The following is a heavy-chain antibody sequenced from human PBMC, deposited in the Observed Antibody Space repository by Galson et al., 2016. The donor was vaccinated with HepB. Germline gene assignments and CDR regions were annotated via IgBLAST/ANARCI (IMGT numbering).Heavy chain of an antibody. V-gene: IGHV3-7*03. J-gene: IGHJ5*02. CDR1: GFTFSSYW. Sequence: SLRLSCAASGFTFSSYWMSWVRQAPGKGLEWVANIKQDGSEKYYVDSVKGRFTISRDNAKNSRNRQMNSLRAEDTAVYYCAKVSSGWSLPMRRKAGHWFDPWGQGTLVTVSS. CDR2: IKQDGSEK. CDR3: AKVSSGWSLPMRRKAGHWFDP. D-gene: IGHD6-19*01.